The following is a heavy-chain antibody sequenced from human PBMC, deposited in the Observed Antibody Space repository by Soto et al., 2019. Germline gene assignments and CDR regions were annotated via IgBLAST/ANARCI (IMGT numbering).Heavy chain of an antibody. V-gene: IGHV1-46*01. Sequence: QVQLVQSGAEVKKPGASVKVSCKASGYTFTTYYMHWVRQAPGQGLEWMGIINPSGGSTSYAQKFQGRVTMTRDTSTSTLYMELSSLRSEDTAVYYCARVYCSGGSCYGIDYWGQGTLVTVSS. CDR1: GYTFTTYY. J-gene: IGHJ4*02. CDR3: ARVYCSGGSCYGIDY. D-gene: IGHD2-15*01. CDR2: INPSGGST.